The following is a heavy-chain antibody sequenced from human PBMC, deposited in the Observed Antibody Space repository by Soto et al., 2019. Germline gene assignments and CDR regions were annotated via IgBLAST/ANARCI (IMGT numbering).Heavy chain of an antibody. J-gene: IGHJ4*02. V-gene: IGHV3-73*01. Sequence: PGXSRRLSCAASGFTFGGSAMHWVRQASGXGLERVGRTXSKAKXSATEYDASVXXRFTISRXXSKNQAYMPMNSLTPEDKAVYYCTWDSSGYFDYWGKGTLVTVYS. CDR1: GFTFGGSA. D-gene: IGHD3-22*01. CDR3: TWDSSGYFDY. CDR2: TXSKAKXSAT.